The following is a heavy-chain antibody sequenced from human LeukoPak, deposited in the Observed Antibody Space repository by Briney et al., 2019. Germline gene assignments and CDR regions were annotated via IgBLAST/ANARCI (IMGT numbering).Heavy chain of an antibody. CDR1: GFTFSSYW. J-gene: IGHJ6*03. CDR2: IKQDGSEK. D-gene: IGHD6-13*01. V-gene: IGHV3-7*01. Sequence: PGGSLRLSCAASGFTFSSYWMSWVRQAPGKGLEWVANIKQDGSEKYYVDSVKGRFTISRDNAKNSLYLQMNSLRAEDTAVYYCARSLHSSWPYYYYYYYMDVWGKGTTVPVSS. CDR3: ARSLHSSWPYYYYYYYMDV.